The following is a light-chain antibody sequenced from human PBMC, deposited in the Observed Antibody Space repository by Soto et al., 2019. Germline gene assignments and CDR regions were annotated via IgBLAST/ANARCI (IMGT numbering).Light chain of an antibody. V-gene: IGKV1-39*01. Sequence: DIQMTQSPSSLSASVGDRVTITCRASQSINSYLNWYQQKPGKAPKLLIYAASSLQSGDPSMFSGSGSGTDFTLTISSLQPEDFATYYCQQSYSTPYTFGQGTKLEIK. CDR1: QSINSY. J-gene: IGKJ2*01. CDR3: QQSYSTPYT. CDR2: AAS.